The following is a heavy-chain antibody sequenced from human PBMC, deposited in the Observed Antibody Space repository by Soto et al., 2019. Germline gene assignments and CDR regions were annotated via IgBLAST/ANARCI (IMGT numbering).Heavy chain of an antibody. J-gene: IGHJ5*02. CDR1: GYTFTSYG. CDR2: ISAYNGNT. Sequence: QVQLVQSGAEVKKPGASVKVSCKASGYTFTSYGISWVRQAPGQGLEWMGWISAYNGNTNYAQKLQGRVTMTTDTSTSTAYMELRSLRSDDTAVYYCARDKGPYYNVSYDFWSGIESGWFDPWGQGTLVTVSS. D-gene: IGHD3-3*01. V-gene: IGHV1-18*01. CDR3: ARDKGPYYNVSYDFWSGIESGWFDP.